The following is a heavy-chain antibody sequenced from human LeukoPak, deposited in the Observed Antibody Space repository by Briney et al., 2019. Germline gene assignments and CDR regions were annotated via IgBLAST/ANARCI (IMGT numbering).Heavy chain of an antibody. D-gene: IGHD2-21*02. CDR2: IIPIFGTA. CDR1: GGTFTSYA. Sequence: ASVKVSCKASGGTFTSYAISWVRQAPGQGHEWMGGIIPIFGTANYAQKFQGRVTITADESTSAAYMELSSLRSEDTAVYYCAREGHIVVVTASDPYYIDYWGQGTLVTVSS. V-gene: IGHV1-69*13. CDR3: AREGHIVVVTASDPYYIDY. J-gene: IGHJ4*02.